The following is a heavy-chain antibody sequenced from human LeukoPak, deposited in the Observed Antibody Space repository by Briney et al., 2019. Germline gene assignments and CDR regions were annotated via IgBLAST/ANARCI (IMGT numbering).Heavy chain of an antibody. CDR3: ARDAAYCGGDCAYFDY. CDR2: ISSSSYI. CDR1: GFTFSSYS. J-gene: IGHJ4*02. V-gene: IGHV3-21*01. Sequence: PGGSLRLSCAASGFTFSSYSMNWVRQAPGKGLEWVSSISSSSYIYYADSVKGRFTISRDNAKNSLYLQMNSLRAEDTAVYYCARDAAYCGGDCAYFDYWGQGTLVTVSS. D-gene: IGHD2-21*02.